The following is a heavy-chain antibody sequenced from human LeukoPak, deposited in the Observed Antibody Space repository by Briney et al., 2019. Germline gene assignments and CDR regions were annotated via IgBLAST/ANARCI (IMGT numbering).Heavy chain of an antibody. V-gene: IGHV3-11*04. D-gene: IGHD1-26*01. CDR3: ARVPYSGSQLGDC. Sequence: GGSLRLSCTASGLIASSNYMSWVRQAPGTGLEWVSYISSSGSSIYYADSVKGRFTTSRDNAKNSLYLQMNSLRAEDTAVYYCARVPYSGSQLGDCWGQRTLVTVSS. J-gene: IGHJ4*02. CDR1: GLIASSNY. CDR2: ISSSGSSI.